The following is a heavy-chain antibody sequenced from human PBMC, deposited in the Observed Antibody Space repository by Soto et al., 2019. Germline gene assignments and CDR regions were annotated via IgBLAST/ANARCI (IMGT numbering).Heavy chain of an antibody. CDR3: ARSGIQLWLGPHSGMEV. V-gene: IGHV3-11*06. D-gene: IGHD5-18*01. J-gene: IGHJ6*02. CDR2: ISSSSSYK. Sequence: PGGSLRRSCAASGFTFSDYYMSWIRQAAGEGLEWVSYISSSSSYKNYEDSVKGRFTISRDNAKNSLYLQMNRLRAEDTAVYYCARSGIQLWLGPHSGMEVWGEGT. CDR1: GFTFSDYY.